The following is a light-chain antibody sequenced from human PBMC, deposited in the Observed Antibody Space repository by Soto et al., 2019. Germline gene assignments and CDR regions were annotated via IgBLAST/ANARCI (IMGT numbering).Light chain of an antibody. CDR2: GAS. CDR3: QQYSDWPLT. Sequence: EIVMTQSPVTLSVSPGERATLSRRASQSVANSYLAWYQQKPGQAPRLLIFGASTRAAGIPARFSGSGSGTEFTLTISSLQSEDFAVYYCQQYSDWPLTFGGGTKVDIK. V-gene: IGKV3-15*01. J-gene: IGKJ4*01. CDR1: QSVANSY.